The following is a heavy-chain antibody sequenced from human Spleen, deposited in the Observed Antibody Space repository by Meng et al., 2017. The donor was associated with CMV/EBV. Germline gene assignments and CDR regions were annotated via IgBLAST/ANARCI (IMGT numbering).Heavy chain of an antibody. CDR3: ARDLAKWGRNNWFDP. V-gene: IGHV1-2*02. CDR1: GYTFTGYY. Sequence: ASVKVSCKASGYTFTGYYIHWVRQAPGQGLEWMGWINPNSGGTNYAQKFQGRVTMTRDTSFSTAYMELSRVRSDDTAVYYCARDLAKWGRNNWFDPWGQGTLVTVSS. D-gene: IGHD2-8*01. J-gene: IGHJ5*02. CDR2: INPNSGGT.